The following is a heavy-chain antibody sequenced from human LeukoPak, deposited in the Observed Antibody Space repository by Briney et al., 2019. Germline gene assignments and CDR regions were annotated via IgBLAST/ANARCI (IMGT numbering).Heavy chain of an antibody. D-gene: IGHD6-13*01. J-gene: IGHJ3*02. V-gene: IGHV3-23*01. CDR3: ANSASQYSSRAAFDI. Sequence: GGTLRLSCAASGFTFSSYGMSWVRQAPGKGLEWVSAISGSGGSTYYADSVKGRFTISRDNSKNTLYLQMNSLRAEDTAVYYCANSASQYSSRAAFDIWGQGTMVTVSS. CDR1: GFTFSSYG. CDR2: ISGSGGST.